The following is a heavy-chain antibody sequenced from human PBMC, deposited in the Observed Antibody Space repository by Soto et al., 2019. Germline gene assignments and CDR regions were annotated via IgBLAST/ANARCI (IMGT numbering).Heavy chain of an antibody. J-gene: IGHJ5*02. D-gene: IGHD3-3*01. Sequence: PSETLSLTCTVSGGSISSYYWSWIRQPPGKGQEWIGYIYYSGSTNYNPSLKSRVTISVDTSKNQFSLKLSSVTAADSAFYFCASCSPDITIFGVVMFDPWGQGTLVTVSS. CDR2: IYYSGST. CDR1: GGSISSYY. V-gene: IGHV4-59*08. CDR3: ASCSPDITIFGVVMFDP.